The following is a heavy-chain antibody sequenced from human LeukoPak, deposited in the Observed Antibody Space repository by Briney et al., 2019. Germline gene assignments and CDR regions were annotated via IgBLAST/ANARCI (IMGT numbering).Heavy chain of an antibody. V-gene: IGHV3-30*04. Sequence: GGSLRLSCAASGFTFSSYAMSWVRQAPGKGLEWVAMISYDGGSTYYADSVKGRFIISRDNSKNTLYLQMNSLRAEDTAVYYCARSIGSSGYYYSFDYWGQGTLVTVSS. CDR2: ISYDGGST. CDR3: ARSIGSSGYYYSFDY. CDR1: GFTFSSYA. D-gene: IGHD3-22*01. J-gene: IGHJ4*02.